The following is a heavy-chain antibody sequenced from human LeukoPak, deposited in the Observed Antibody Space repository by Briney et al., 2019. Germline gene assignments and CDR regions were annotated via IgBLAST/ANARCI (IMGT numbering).Heavy chain of an antibody. CDR3: ARGLKH. CDR1: GGSFSGYY. J-gene: IGHJ1*01. V-gene: IGHV4-34*01. Sequence: PETLSLTCAVYGGSFSGYYWSWIRQPPGKGLEWIGEINHSGSTNYNPSLKSRVTISVDTSKNQFSLKLSSVTAADTAVYYCARGLKHWGQGTLVTVSS. CDR2: INHSGST.